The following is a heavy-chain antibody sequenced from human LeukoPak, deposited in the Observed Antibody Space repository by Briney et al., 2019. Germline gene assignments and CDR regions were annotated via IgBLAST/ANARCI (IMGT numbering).Heavy chain of an antibody. D-gene: IGHD6-19*01. CDR3: ARDGSAWSFDY. J-gene: IGHJ4*02. V-gene: IGHV3-74*01. Sequence: GGSLRLSCAASGFTFSSYWMHWVRQAPGKGLVWVSRINGDGSGPAYADSVKGRFTISRDNAKNTLFLQMNNLRAEDTAVYYCARDGSAWSFDYWGQGTLVTVSS. CDR2: INGDGSGP. CDR1: GFTFSSYW.